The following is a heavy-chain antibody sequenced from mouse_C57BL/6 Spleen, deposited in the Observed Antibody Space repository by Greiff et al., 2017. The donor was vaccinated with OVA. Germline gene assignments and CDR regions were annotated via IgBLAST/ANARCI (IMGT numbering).Heavy chain of an antibody. Sequence: QVQLKQAGAELVRPGASVTLSCKASGYTFTDYEMHWVKQTPVHGLEWIGAIDPATGGPAYNPKFKGKAILTADKYSSTAYMELRSLTSEDSAVYYCTRRLRRFDYWGQGTTLTVSS. CDR3: TRRLRRFDY. J-gene: IGHJ2*01. D-gene: IGHD2-4*01. V-gene: IGHV1-15*01. CDR2: IDPATGGP. CDR1: GYTFTDYE.